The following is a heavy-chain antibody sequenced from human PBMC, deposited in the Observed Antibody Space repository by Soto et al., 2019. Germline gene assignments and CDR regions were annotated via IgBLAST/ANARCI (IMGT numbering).Heavy chain of an antibody. CDR1: GGSISSYY. J-gene: IGHJ5*02. V-gene: IGHV4-59*01. Sequence: SETLSLTCTVSGGSISSYYWSWIRQPPGKGLEWIGYIYYSGSTNYNPSLKSRVTISVDTSKNQFSLKLSSVTAADTAVYYCAREILWFGDRGQNWFDPWGQGTLVTRLL. CDR2: IYYSGST. CDR3: AREILWFGDRGQNWFDP. D-gene: IGHD3-10*01.